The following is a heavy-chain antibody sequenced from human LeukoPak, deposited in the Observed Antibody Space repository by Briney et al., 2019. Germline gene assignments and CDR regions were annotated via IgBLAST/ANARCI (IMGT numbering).Heavy chain of an antibody. Sequence: GGSLRLSCAASGFTFSSNRTNWIRQGPGKGLEWVSSISISSSYIYYADSVKGRFIISRANATNSLYLQMNSLRAEDTAVYYCARDFSQSGYEADGGQGTLVTVPS. CDR3: ARDFSQSGYEAD. J-gene: IGHJ4*02. V-gene: IGHV3-21*01. CDR2: ISISSSYI. D-gene: IGHD5-12*01. CDR1: GFTFSSNR.